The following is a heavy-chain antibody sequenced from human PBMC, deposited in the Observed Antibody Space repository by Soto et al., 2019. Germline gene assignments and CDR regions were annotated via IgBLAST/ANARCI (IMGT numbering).Heavy chain of an antibody. V-gene: IGHV3-21*01. Sequence: GGSLRLSCAASGFTFSSYSMNWVRQAPGKGLEWVSSISSSSSYIYYADSVKGRFTISRDNAKNSLYLQMNSLRAEDTAVYYCARDLGAGYYDFWSGYSDAFDIWGQGTMVTV. D-gene: IGHD3-3*01. CDR1: GFTFSSYS. CDR3: ARDLGAGYYDFWSGYSDAFDI. CDR2: ISSSSSYI. J-gene: IGHJ3*02.